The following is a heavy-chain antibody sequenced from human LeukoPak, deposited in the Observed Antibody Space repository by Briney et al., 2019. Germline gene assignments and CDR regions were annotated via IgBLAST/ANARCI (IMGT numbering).Heavy chain of an antibody. D-gene: IGHD4-17*01. CDR1: GGSIGSHY. CDR3: AGDPTTETKGLDI. CDR2: ISYIGST. Sequence: PSETQSLTCTVSGGSIGSHYWTWIRQPPGKGLEWIGYISYIGSTNYNPSLKSRVTISVDTSKNQFSLRLSSVTAADTAVYFCAGDPTTETKGLDIWGQGTLVTVSS. J-gene: IGHJ3*02. V-gene: IGHV4-59*11.